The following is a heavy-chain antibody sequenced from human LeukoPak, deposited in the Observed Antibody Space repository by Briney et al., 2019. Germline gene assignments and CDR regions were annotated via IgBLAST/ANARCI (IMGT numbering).Heavy chain of an antibody. Sequence: PGGSLRLSCAASGFTFSSYGMHWVRQAPGKGLEWVAVIWYDGSNKYYADSVKGRFTISRDNSNDTLYLQMNSLRAEDTTVYYCAKDLSFESSGYDYWGQGTLVTVSS. CDR2: IWYDGSNK. V-gene: IGHV3-33*03. D-gene: IGHD3-22*01. CDR3: AKDLSFESSGYDY. CDR1: GFTFSSYG. J-gene: IGHJ4*02.